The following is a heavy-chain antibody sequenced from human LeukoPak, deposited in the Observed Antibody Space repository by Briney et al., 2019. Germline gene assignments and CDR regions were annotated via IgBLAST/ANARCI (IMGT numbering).Heavy chain of an antibody. J-gene: IGHJ6*02. CDR2: ISSSSSTI. D-gene: IGHD2-8*02. CDR1: GXTFSSYS. V-gene: IGHV3-48*02. CDR3: ARDRAGGDSSYYSMDV. Sequence: PGGSLRLSCAASGXTFSSYSMNWVRQAPGKGLEWVSYISSSSSTIYYADSVKGRFTISRDNAKSSLYLQMNSLRDEDTAVYYCARDRAGGDSSYYSMDVWGQGTTVTVSS.